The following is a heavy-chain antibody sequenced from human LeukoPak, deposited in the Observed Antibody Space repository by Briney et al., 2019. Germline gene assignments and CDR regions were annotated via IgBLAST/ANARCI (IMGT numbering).Heavy chain of an antibody. CDR2: VNPNSGNT. CDR1: GYTFTSYD. D-gene: IGHD6-19*01. J-gene: IGHJ3*02. CDR3: ARESGWANDAFDI. V-gene: IGHV1-8*01. Sequence: VASVKVSCKASGYTFTSYDINWVRQATGQGLEWMGWVNPNSGNTGYAQKFQGRVTMTRNTSISTAYMELSSLRSEDTAVYYCARESGWANDAFDIWGQGTMVTVSS.